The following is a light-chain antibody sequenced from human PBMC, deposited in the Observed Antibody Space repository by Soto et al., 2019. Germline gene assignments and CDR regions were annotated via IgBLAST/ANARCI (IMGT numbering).Light chain of an antibody. CDR1: QSVLYSSNNKNY. J-gene: IGKJ1*01. Sequence: DIVMTQSPDSLAVSLGERATINCKSSQSVLYSSNNKNYLAWYQQKPGQPPKLLIYWASTRESGVPDRFSGSGSSADYTLTTSSLQAADVAVYYCQQYYSTPLTFGQGTKVEIK. CDR3: QQYYSTPLT. CDR2: WAS. V-gene: IGKV4-1*01.